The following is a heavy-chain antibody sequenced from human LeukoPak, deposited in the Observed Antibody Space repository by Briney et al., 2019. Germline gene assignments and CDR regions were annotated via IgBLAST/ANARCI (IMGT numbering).Heavy chain of an antibody. CDR1: GGTFSSYA. J-gene: IGHJ4*02. Sequence: GASVKVSCKASGGTFSSYAISWVRQAPGQGLEWMGRIIPIFGTANYAQKFQGRVTITTDESTSTAYMELSSLRSEDTAVYYCARAIMGMIVSRYYFDYWGQGTLVTVSS. CDR3: ARAIMGMIVSRYYFDY. V-gene: IGHV1-69*05. D-gene: IGHD3-22*01. CDR2: IIPIFGTA.